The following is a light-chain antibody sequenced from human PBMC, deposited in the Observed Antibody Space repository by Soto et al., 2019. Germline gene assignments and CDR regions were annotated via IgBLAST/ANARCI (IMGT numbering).Light chain of an antibody. V-gene: IGKV3-15*01. CDR2: GAS. Sequence: EIVMTQSPATLSVSPGERSTLSCRASQSVSSNLAWYQQKPGQAPRLLIYGASTRATGIPARFSGSGSGTEFTLTISSLQSEDFAVYYCQQYDKWPWTFGQGTTGDIK. CDR1: QSVSSN. J-gene: IGKJ1*01. CDR3: QQYDKWPWT.